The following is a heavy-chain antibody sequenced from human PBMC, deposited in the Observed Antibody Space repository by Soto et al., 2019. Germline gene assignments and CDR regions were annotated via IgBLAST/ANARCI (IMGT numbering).Heavy chain of an antibody. V-gene: IGHV1-69*13. CDR2: IIPIFGTA. J-gene: IGHJ3*02. CDR3: TMYNDYGGSEGAFDI. Sequence: SVKVSCKASGGTYSSYAISWVRQAPGQGLEWMGGIIPIFGTANYAQKFQGRVTITADESTSTAYMELSSLRSEDTAVYYCTMYNDYGGSEGAFDIWGQGTMVTVSS. D-gene: IGHD4-17*01. CDR1: GGTYSSYA.